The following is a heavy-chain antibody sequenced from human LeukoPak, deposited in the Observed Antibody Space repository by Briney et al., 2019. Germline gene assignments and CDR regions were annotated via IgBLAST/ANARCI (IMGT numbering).Heavy chain of an antibody. D-gene: IGHD6-13*01. V-gene: IGHV4-61*01. J-gene: IGHJ4*02. CDR3: ARAEEAAAGFINWFDY. CDR1: GGSISSGNYY. CDR2: IYYSGST. Sequence: SETLSLTCTVSGGSISSGNYYWTWIRQPPGKGLEWIGYIYYSGSTNYNPSLKSRVTISVDTSKNQFSLKLSSVTAADTAVYYCARAEEAAAGFINWFDYWGQGTLVTVSS.